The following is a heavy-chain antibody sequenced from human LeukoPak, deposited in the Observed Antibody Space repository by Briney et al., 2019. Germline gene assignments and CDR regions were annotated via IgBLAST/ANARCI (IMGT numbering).Heavy chain of an antibody. J-gene: IGHJ4*02. CDR1: GFTFSSYG. CDR2: IRYDGSNK. V-gene: IGHV3-30*02. D-gene: IGHD6-13*01. CDR3: AKDAAFDC. Sequence: PGGSLRLSCGASGFTFSSYGMHWVRQAPGKGLDWVAFIRYDGSNKNYANSVKGRFPISRDNSKNTLYLQMNSLRAEDTAVYYCAKDAAFDCWGQGTLVTVSS.